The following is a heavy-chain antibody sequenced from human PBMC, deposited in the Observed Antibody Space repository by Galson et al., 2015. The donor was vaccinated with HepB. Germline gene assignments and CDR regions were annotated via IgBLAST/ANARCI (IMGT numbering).Heavy chain of an antibody. V-gene: IGHV6-1*01. CDR3: ARGKPKTGEIDY. Sequence: CAISGDSVTSNSAAWNWIRQSPSRGLEWLGRTYYRSKWYNDYAVSVKSRITINPDTSKNQFSLQLNSVTPEDTAVYYCARGKPKTGEIDYWVQGTLVTVSS. J-gene: IGHJ4*02. CDR1: GDSVTSNSAA. D-gene: IGHD7-27*01. CDR2: TYYRSKWYN.